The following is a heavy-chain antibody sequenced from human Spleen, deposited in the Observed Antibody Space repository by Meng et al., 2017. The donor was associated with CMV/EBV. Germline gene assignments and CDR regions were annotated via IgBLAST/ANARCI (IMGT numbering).Heavy chain of an antibody. CDR1: GFTFSNYW. CDR2: INSDGSST. V-gene: IGHV3-74*01. D-gene: IGHD5/OR15-5a*01. J-gene: IGHJ6*02. Sequence: GESLKISCAASGFTFSNYWMHWVRQAPGKGLVWVSRINSDGSSTSYADSVKGRFTISRDSAKNTLYLQMNSLRAEDTAVYYCARGGSTYMDVWGQGTTVTVSS. CDR3: ARGGSTYMDV.